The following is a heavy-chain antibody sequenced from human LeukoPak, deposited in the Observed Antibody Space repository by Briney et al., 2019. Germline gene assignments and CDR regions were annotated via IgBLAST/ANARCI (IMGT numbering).Heavy chain of an antibody. V-gene: IGHV6-1*01. CDR3: ASTPVLRYSPYYGMDV. D-gene: IGHD3-9*01. CDR2: TYYRSKWYN. Sequence: SQTLSLTYAISGDSVSSNSAAWNWIRQSPSRGLEWLGRTYYRSKWYNDYAVSVKSRITINPDTSKNQFSLQLNSVTPEDTAVYYCASTPVLRYSPYYGMDVWGQGTTVTVSS. CDR1: GDSVSSNSAA. J-gene: IGHJ6*02.